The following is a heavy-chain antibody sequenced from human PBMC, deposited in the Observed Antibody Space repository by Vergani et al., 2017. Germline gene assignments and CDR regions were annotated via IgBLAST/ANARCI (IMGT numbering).Heavy chain of an antibody. V-gene: IGHV3-30-3*01. D-gene: IGHD3-22*01. Sequence: QVQLVESGGGVVQPGRSLRLSCAASGFTFSSYAMHWVRQAPGKGLEWVAVISYDGSNKYYADSVKGRFTISRDNSKNTLYLQMNSLRAEDTAVYYCARXQYYYDSSGYYTHDAFDIWGQGTMVTVSS. CDR1: GFTFSSYA. J-gene: IGHJ3*02. CDR2: ISYDGSNK. CDR3: ARXQYYYDSSGYYTHDAFDI.